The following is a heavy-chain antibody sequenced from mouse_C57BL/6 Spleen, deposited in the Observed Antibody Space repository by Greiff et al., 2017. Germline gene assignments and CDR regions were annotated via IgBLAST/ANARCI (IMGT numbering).Heavy chain of an antibody. CDR3: TGGYYYAMDY. CDR2: IDPETGGT. CDR1: GYTFTDYE. Sequence: QVQLKQSGAELVRPGASVTLSCKASGYTFTDYEMHWVKQTPVHGLEWIGAIDPETGGTAYNQKFKGKAILTADKSSSTAYMELRSLTSEDSAVYYCTGGYYYAMDYWGQGTSVTVSS. V-gene: IGHV1-15*01. J-gene: IGHJ4*01.